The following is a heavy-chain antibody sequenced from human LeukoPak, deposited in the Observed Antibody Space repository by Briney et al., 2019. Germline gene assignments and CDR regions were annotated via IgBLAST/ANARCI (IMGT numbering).Heavy chain of an antibody. CDR2: MNPNSGYT. V-gene: IGHV1-8*02. CDR1: GYTFSSYA. J-gene: IGHJ4*02. D-gene: IGHD2/OR15-2a*01. Sequence: ASVKVSCKASGYTFSSYAINWVRQASGQGLEWMGWMNPNSGYTGYAQKFQGRVTMTRNTSISTAYMELSSLTSEDTAVYYCTRGRSTTYTYYWGQGTLVTVSS. CDR3: TRGRSTTYTYY.